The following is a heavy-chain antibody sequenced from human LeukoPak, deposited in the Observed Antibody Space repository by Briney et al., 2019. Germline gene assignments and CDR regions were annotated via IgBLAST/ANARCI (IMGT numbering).Heavy chain of an antibody. J-gene: IGHJ4*02. CDR2: IKQDGSEK. Sequence: PGGSLRLSCAASGFTLSSYALSWVRQAPGKGLEWVANIKQDGSEKYYVDSVKGRFTISRDNAKNSLYLQMNSLRAEDTAVYYCARDYGSGSYRDYWGQGTLVTVSS. V-gene: IGHV3-7*01. CDR1: GFTLSSYA. D-gene: IGHD3-10*01. CDR3: ARDYGSGSYRDY.